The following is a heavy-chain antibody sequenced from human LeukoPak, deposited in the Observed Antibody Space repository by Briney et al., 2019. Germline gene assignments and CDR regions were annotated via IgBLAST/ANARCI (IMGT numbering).Heavy chain of an antibody. J-gene: IGHJ4*02. CDR2: IIPIFGTA. Sequence: EASVKVSCKASGGTFSSYAISWVRQAPGQGLEWMGGIIPIFGTANYAQKFQGRVTITADESTSTAYMELSRLRSDDTAVYYCARGTYSSGWYEGYWGQGTLVTVSS. D-gene: IGHD6-19*01. V-gene: IGHV1-69*13. CDR1: GGTFSSYA. CDR3: ARGTYSSGWYEGY.